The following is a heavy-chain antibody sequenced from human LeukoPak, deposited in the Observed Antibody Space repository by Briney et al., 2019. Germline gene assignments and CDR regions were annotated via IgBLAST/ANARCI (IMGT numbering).Heavy chain of an antibody. Sequence: ASVKVSCKASGYTFTGYYMHWVRQAPGQGLEWMGWINPNSGGTNYAQKFQGRVTMTRDTSISTAYMELSRLRSDDTAVYYCATTYYYYYGMDVWSQGTTVTVSS. CDR3: ATTYYYYYGMDV. J-gene: IGHJ6*02. CDR1: GYTFTGYY. CDR2: INPNSGGT. V-gene: IGHV1-2*02.